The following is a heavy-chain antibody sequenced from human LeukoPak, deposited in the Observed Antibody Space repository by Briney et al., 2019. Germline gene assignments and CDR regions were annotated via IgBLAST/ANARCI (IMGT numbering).Heavy chain of an antibody. D-gene: IGHD5-12*01. V-gene: IGHV4-59*08. CDR1: GGSISTYY. CDR2: IYSSGSA. J-gene: IGHJ4*02. Sequence: SETLSLTCTVSGGSISTYYWSWIRQPPGKGLEWIGYIYSSGSANYNPSLKSRVTMSVDTSKNQFSLKLSSVTAADTAVYYCARMGGYSGYATHWGQGTLVTVSS. CDR3: ARMGGYSGYATH.